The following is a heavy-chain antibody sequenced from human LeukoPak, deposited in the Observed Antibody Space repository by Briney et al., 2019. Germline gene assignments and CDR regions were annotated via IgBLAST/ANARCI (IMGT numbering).Heavy chain of an antibody. V-gene: IGHV1-46*01. CDR2: INPSGGST. Sequence: ASVKVSCKASGYTFTSHYMHWVRQAPGQGLEWMGIINPSGGSTSYAQKFQGRVTTTRDTSTSTVYMELSSLRSEDTAVYYCARAGLAKTRPPLSHAPRYYYYGMDVWGQGTTVTVSS. CDR3: ARAGLAKTRPPLSHAPRYYYYGMDV. D-gene: IGHD3/OR15-3a*01. J-gene: IGHJ6*02. CDR1: GYTFTSHY.